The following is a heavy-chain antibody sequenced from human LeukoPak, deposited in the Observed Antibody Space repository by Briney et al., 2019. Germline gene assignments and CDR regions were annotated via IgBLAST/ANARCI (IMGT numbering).Heavy chain of an antibody. V-gene: IGHV3-53*01. CDR2: IYSAGNT. CDR1: GFTVSSNY. Sequence: PGGSLRLSCAASGFTVSSNYMSWVRQAPGKGLEWVSVIYSAGNTYYADSVKGRFTISRDNSKNTLYLQMNSLRAEDTAVYYCAKDRVVVPAAMVGWFDPWGQGTLVTVSS. CDR3: AKDRVVVPAAMVGWFDP. J-gene: IGHJ5*02. D-gene: IGHD2-2*01.